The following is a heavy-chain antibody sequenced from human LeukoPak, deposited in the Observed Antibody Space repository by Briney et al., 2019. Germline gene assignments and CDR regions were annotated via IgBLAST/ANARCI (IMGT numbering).Heavy chain of an antibody. Sequence: SCAGSGFTFSRYLMGWVRQAPGKGVEWMGGILPFFGTANYAQKFQGRVTITADESTSTAYMELSSLRSEDTAVYYCARGVCQGRGYYYYYMDVWGKGTTVTVSS. CDR3: ARGVCQGRGYYYYYMDV. CDR2: ILPFFGTA. J-gene: IGHJ6*03. D-gene: IGHD1-26*01. CDR1: GFTFSRYL. V-gene: IGHV1-69*01.